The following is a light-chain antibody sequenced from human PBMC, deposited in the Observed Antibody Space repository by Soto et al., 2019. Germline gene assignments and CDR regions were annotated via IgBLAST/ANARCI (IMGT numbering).Light chain of an antibody. Sequence: EVMLTQSPATLSLSPGGRATLSYGASQSVSSYLAWYQQKPGQAPRLLIYGTSFRASGIPDRFRGSGSGTDFTLTISSLEPEDSAVYYCQDSSTSPWPFGQGTKV. J-gene: IGKJ1*01. V-gene: IGKV3-20*01. CDR1: QSVSSY. CDR3: QDSSTSPWP. CDR2: GTS.